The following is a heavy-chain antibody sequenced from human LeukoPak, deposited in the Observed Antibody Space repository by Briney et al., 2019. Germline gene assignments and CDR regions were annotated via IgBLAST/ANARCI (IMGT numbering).Heavy chain of an antibody. CDR1: GFTFSSYA. J-gene: IGHJ4*02. Sequence: GGSLRLCCAAYGFTFSSYAMSWVRHDPGKGLESGSAISGSGASTYCADSVKGRFTISRDNSKNTLYLQMNSLIAEDTAVYYCARDIRYSSGWLGGQGTLVTVSS. CDR3: ARDIRYSSGWL. CDR2: ISGSGAST. D-gene: IGHD6-19*01. V-gene: IGHV3-23*01.